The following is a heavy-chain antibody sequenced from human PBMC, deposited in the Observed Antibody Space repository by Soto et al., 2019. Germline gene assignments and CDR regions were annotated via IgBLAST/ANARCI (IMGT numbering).Heavy chain of an antibody. CDR1: GFTFSNAW. J-gene: IGHJ2*01. Sequence: EVQLVESGGGLLKPGGSLRLTCAGSGFTFSNAWMSWVRQAPGKGLEWVARIKSKSEGETTYYAAPVKGRFNILRDESKHTVFLQMNSLKTEDTAVYHCTTGWYFDLWGRGTLVTVSS. CDR2: IKSKSEGETT. V-gene: IGHV3-15*01. CDR3: TTGWYFDL.